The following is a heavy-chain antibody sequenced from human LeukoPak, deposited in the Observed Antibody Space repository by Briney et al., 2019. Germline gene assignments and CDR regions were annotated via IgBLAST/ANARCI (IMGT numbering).Heavy chain of an antibody. CDR3: ARVSLDYGDYQARFDP. CDR1: GGSISSYY. V-gene: IGHV4-4*07. Sequence: SETLSLTCTVSGGSISSYYWSWIRQPAGKGLEWIGRVYTSGSTNYNPSLKSRVTMSVDTSKNQFSLKLSSVTAADTAVYYCARVSLDYGDYQARFDPWGQGTLVTVSS. D-gene: IGHD4-17*01. J-gene: IGHJ5*02. CDR2: VYTSGST.